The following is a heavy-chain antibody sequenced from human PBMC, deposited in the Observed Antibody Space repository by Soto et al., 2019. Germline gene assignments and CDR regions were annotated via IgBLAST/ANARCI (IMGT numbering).Heavy chain of an antibody. CDR1: GFTFSSYG. D-gene: IGHD6-13*01. V-gene: IGHV3-33*01. CDR2: IWYDGSNK. J-gene: IGHJ4*02. CDR3: ARWGIAAGDY. Sequence: QVQLVESGGGVVQPGRSLRLSCAASGFTFSSYGMHWVRQXXXKGLEWVAVIWYDGSNKYYADSVKGRFTISRDNSKNTXXXXXXSXRAEDTAVYYCARWGIAAGDYWGQGTLVTVSS.